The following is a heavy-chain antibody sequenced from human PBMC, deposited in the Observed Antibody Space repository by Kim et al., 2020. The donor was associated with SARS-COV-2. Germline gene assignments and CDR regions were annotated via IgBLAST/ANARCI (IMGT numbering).Heavy chain of an antibody. D-gene: IGHD3-16*02. V-gene: IGHV1-46*01. CDR3: ARTPLPWGSYRYHHLNFDY. Sequence: ASVKVSCKASGYTFTSYYMHWVRQAPGQGLEWMGIINPSGGSTSYAQKFQGRVTMTRDTSTSTVYMELSSLRSEDTAVYYCARTPLPWGSYRYHHLNFDYWGQGTLVTVSS. CDR1: GYTFTSYY. CDR2: INPSGGST. J-gene: IGHJ4*02.